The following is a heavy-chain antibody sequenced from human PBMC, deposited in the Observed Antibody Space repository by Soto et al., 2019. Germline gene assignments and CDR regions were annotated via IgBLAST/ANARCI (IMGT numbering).Heavy chain of an antibody. CDR3: AREIAGYGSY. J-gene: IGHJ4*02. V-gene: IGHV3-7*01. D-gene: IGHD5-12*01. Sequence: GGSLRLSCAASGFTFSNYWMHWVRQAPGKGLEWVANINQDGSEKYYVGSVQGRFTISRDNVKNSVYLQMNSLRAEDTAVYYCAREIAGYGSYWGQGILVTVSS. CDR2: INQDGSEK. CDR1: GFTFSNYW.